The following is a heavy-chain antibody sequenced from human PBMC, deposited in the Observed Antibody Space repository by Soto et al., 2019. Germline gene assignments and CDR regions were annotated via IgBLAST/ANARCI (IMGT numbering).Heavy chain of an antibody. V-gene: IGHV5-10-1*01. J-gene: IGHJ4*02. D-gene: IGHD6-13*01. CDR2: IDPSDSYT. Sequence: EVQLVQSGAEVKKPGESLRISCKGSGYSFTSYWISWVRQMPGKGLEWMARIDPSDSYTNYSPSFQGHVTISADKSITTAYLQWSRLKASDTAMYYCASLQAAAGDNDLTFDYWGQGTLVTVSS. CDR1: GYSFTSYW. CDR3: ASLQAAAGDNDLTFDY.